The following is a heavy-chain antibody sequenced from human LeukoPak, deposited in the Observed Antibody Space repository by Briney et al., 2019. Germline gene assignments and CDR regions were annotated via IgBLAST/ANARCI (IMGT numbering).Heavy chain of an antibody. CDR1: GGSISSYY. CDR2: IYYSGST. CDR3: ARGRIAAAGTFSYYYYMDV. J-gene: IGHJ6*03. Sequence: SETLSLTCTVSGGSISSYYWSWIRQPPGKGLEWIGYIYYSGSTNYNPSLKSRVTISVDTSKNQFSLKLSSVTAADTAVYYCARGRIAAAGTFSYYYYMDVWGKGTTVTVSS. D-gene: IGHD6-13*01. V-gene: IGHV4-59*01.